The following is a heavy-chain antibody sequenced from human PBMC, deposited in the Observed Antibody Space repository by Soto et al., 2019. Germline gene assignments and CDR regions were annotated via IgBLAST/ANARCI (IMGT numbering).Heavy chain of an antibody. Sequence: TLSLTCSVSGGSISSHYWSWIRQPPGKGLEWIGYMHYSGNTNYNPSLKSRITISVDTSKNQFSLKLSSVTAADTAVYYCARLGGSYAVPHFDYWGQGTLVTVSS. CDR3: ARLGGSYAVPHFDY. CDR2: MHYSGNT. V-gene: IGHV4-59*11. D-gene: IGHD1-26*01. CDR1: GGSISSHY. J-gene: IGHJ4*02.